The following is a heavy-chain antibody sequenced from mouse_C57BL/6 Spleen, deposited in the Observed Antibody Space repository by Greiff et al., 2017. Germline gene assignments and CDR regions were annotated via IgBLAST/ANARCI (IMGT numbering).Heavy chain of an antibody. V-gene: IGHV1-74*01. CDR1: GYTFTSYW. D-gene: IGHD1-1*01. CDR3: AIGGSSYDWDGY. Sequence: QVQLQQPGAELVKPGASVKVSCKASGYTFTSYWMPWVKQRPGQGLEWIGRIHPSDSDTNYNPKFKGKATLTVDKSSSTAYMQLSSLTSEDSAVYYCAIGGSSYDWDGYWGQGTTLTVSS. J-gene: IGHJ2*01. CDR2: IHPSDSDT.